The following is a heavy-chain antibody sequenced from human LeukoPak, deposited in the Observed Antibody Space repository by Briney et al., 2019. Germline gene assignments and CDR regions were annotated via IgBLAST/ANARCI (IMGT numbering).Heavy chain of an antibody. CDR2: INHSGST. Sequence: SETLSLTCAVYGGSFSGYYWSWIRQPPGKGLEWIGEINHSGSTNYNPSLKSRVTISVDTSKNQFSPKLSSVTAADTAVYYCARRPRRIMITFGGVIVGPFDPWGQGTLVTVSS. V-gene: IGHV4-34*01. D-gene: IGHD3-16*02. CDR1: GGSFSGYY. CDR3: ARRPRRIMITFGGVIVGPFDP. J-gene: IGHJ5*02.